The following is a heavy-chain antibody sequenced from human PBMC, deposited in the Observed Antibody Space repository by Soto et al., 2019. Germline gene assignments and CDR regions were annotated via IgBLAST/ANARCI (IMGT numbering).Heavy chain of an antibody. V-gene: IGHV4-39*01. J-gene: IGHJ4*02. CDR3: ARPRYSSGTSDYYPFDY. Sequence: PSETLSLTCSVSGDFISNTTYYWAWVRQAPGKGLEWVGSIYFSGSGTSHYNPSLKSRVTISVDTSKNQFSLKLTSVTAADTAVDDCARPRYSSGTSDYYPFDYWGQGTLVTVYS. CDR1: GDFISNTTYY. D-gene: IGHD3-22*01. CDR2: IYFSGSGTS.